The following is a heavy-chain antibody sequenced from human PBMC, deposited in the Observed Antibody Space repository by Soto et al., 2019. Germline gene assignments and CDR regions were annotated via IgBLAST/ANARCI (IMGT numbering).Heavy chain of an antibody. CDR1: GGSISSSSYY. V-gene: IGHV4-39*01. D-gene: IGHD3-22*01. Sequence: QLQLQESGPGLVKPSETLSLTCTVSGGSISSSSYYWGWIRQPPGKGLEWIGSIYYSGSTYYNPSLKSRVTISVDTSKNQFSLKLSSVTAADTAVYYCAKPLSYYYDSSGYAFDIWGQGTMVTVSS. CDR3: AKPLSYYYDSSGYAFDI. J-gene: IGHJ3*02. CDR2: IYYSGST.